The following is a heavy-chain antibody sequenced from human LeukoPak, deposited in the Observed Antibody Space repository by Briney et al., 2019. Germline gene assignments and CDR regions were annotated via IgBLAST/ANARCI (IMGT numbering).Heavy chain of an antibody. CDR3: ARHWQSDRIDYFDY. CDR1: GGSISSSSYY. J-gene: IGHJ4*02. V-gene: IGHV4-39*01. D-gene: IGHD1-14*01. Sequence: SETLSLTCTVSGGSISSSSYYWGWIRQPPGKGLEWIGSIYYSGSTYYNPSLKSRVTISVDTSKNQFSLKLSSVTAADTAVYYCARHWQSDRIDYFDYWGQGTLVTVSS. CDR2: IYYSGST.